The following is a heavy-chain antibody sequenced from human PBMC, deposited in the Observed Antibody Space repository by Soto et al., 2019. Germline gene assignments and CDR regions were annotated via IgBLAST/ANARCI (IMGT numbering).Heavy chain of an antibody. CDR2: IWYDGSNK. CDR1: GFTSSSYG. CDR3: ARPEPYYYDSSGYTS. Sequence: PGGSLRLSCAASGFTSSSYGMHWVRQAPSKGLEWVAVIWYDGSNKYYADSVKGRFTISRDNSKNTLYLQMNSLRAEDTAVYYCARPEPYYYDSSGYTSWGQGTLVTVSS. V-gene: IGHV3-33*01. J-gene: IGHJ5*02. D-gene: IGHD3-22*01.